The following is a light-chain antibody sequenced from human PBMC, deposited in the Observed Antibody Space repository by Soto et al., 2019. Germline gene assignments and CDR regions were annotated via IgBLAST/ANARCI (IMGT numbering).Light chain of an antibody. CDR1: QSVSSSY. CDR3: QQYASSPKWT. V-gene: IGKV3-20*01. CDR2: GAS. J-gene: IGKJ1*01. Sequence: EVVLTQSPGTLSLSPGERATLSCRASQSVSSSYLAWYQQKPGQAPRLLIYGASSRATGVPDRFSGSGSGTHFPLTISRLEPEDFAVYYCQQYASSPKWTFGQSTKVEIK.